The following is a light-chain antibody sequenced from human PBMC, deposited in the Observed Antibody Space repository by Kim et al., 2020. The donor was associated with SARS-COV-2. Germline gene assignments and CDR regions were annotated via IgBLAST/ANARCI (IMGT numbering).Light chain of an antibody. Sequence: DIQMTQSPSTLSASVGDRVTITCRASQSISSWLAWYQQKPGKAPKLLIYKASSLESGVPSRFSGSGSGTEFTLTISSLQPDDFVTYYCQQYNSYSWTFGQGIKVDIK. CDR2: KAS. CDR1: QSISSW. V-gene: IGKV1-5*03. J-gene: IGKJ1*01. CDR3: QQYNSYSWT.